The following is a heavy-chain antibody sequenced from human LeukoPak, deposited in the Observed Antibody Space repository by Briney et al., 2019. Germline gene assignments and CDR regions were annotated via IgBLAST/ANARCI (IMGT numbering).Heavy chain of an antibody. CDR2: INHSVST. V-gene: IGHV4-34*01. D-gene: IGHD3-10*01. CDR1: GGSLSGDF. J-gene: IGHJ4*02. Sequence: SETLSLTCAVYGGSLSGDFWSWSREPPGKGLEWSGEINHSVSTNYNPSLKSRVTISVDTSKNQFSMKLSSVTAADTAVYYRARGFGSAPIDYCGQETLVAVSS. CDR3: ARGFGSAPIDY.